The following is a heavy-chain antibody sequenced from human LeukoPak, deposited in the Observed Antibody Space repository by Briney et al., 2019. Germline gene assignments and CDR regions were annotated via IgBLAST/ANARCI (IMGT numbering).Heavy chain of an antibody. CDR1: GFTFSNAW. CDR3: TTDSSLLWFGELRYYYYYGMDV. D-gene: IGHD3-10*01. Sequence: GSLRLSCAASGFTFSNAWMSWVRQAPGKGLEWFGRIKSKTDGGTTDYAAPVEGRFTISRDDSKNTLYLQMNSLKTEDTAVYYCTTDSSLLWFGELRYYYYYGMDVWGKGTTVTVSS. J-gene: IGHJ6*04. V-gene: IGHV3-15*01. CDR2: IKSKTDGGTT.